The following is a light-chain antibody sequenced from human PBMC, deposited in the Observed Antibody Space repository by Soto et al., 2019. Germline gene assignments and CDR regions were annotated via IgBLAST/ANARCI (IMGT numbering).Light chain of an antibody. J-gene: IGKJ3*01. Sequence: DIQMTQSPSSLSASVGDRVTITYRASQDIDRYLNWYQHKPGKAPKLLIYDASRLETGVPLRFSGDGYGTDFTLIIHSLQPEDTATYYCQQYESLASFGPGTKVDL. CDR1: QDIDRY. CDR2: DAS. V-gene: IGKV1-33*01. CDR3: QQYESLAS.